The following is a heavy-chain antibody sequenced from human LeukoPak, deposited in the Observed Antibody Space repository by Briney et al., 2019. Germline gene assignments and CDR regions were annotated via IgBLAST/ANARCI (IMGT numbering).Heavy chain of an antibody. J-gene: IGHJ1*01. D-gene: IGHD6-19*01. CDR1: GYTFTSYG. CDR2: ISAYNGNT. Sequence: ASVKVSCKASGYTFTSYGISWVRQAPGQGLERMGWISAYNGNTNYAQKLQGRVTMTTDTSTSTAYMELRSLRSDDTAVYYCASEPSGRAVAGSWGQGTLVTVSS. V-gene: IGHV1-18*01. CDR3: ASEPSGRAVAGS.